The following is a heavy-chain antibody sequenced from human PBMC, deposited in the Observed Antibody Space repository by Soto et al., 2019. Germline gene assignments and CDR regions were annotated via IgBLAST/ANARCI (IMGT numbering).Heavy chain of an antibody. J-gene: IGHJ4*02. CDR3: ARQRHSYYDFSYPNFDY. Sequence: SVKVSCKASGGTFSSYTISWVRQAPGQGLEWMGRIIPILGIANYAQKFQGRVTITADKSTSTAYMELSSLRSEDTAVYYCARQRHSYYDFSYPNFDYWGQGALVTVSS. V-gene: IGHV1-69*02. D-gene: IGHD3-3*01. CDR2: IIPILGIA. CDR1: GGTFSSYT.